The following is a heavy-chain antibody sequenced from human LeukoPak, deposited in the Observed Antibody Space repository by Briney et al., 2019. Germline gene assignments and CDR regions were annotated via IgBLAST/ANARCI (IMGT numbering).Heavy chain of an antibody. CDR2: INANSGTT. D-gene: IGHD6-19*01. CDR1: GFSFSFYA. CDR3: AKPVSGGLAVTADWFHP. Sequence: GGSLRLSCAASGFSFSFYAMSWLRQSPGKGLEWVSTINANSGTTSYAASVRGRFTISRDNSKNTLYLQVNTLGADDTATYYCAKPVSGGLAVTADWFHPWGQGALVVVSS. J-gene: IGHJ5*01. V-gene: IGHV3-23*01.